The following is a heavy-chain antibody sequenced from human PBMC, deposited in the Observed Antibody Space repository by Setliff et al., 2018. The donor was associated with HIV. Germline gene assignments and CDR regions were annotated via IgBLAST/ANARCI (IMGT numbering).Heavy chain of an antibody. D-gene: IGHD1-26*01. Sequence: SETQSLTCTVSGGSISSYDYNWGWIRQPPGKGLEWIANIYYTGRTYYNPSLKSRVTISVDTSKNQFSLKVTSLTAANTAVYYCARYRRGAEWFDPWGQGTLVTVSS. CDR1: GGSISSYDYN. CDR2: IYYTGRT. V-gene: IGHV4-39*01. J-gene: IGHJ5*02. CDR3: ARYRRGAEWFDP.